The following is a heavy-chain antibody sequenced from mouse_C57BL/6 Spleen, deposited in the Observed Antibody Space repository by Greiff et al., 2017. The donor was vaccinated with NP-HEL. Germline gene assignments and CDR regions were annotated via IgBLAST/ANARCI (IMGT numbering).Heavy chain of an antibody. CDR2: IDPANGNT. CDR1: GFTIKNTY. V-gene: IGHV14-3*01. Sequence: VQLQQSVAELVRPGASVKLSCTASGFTIKNTYMHWVKQRPEQGLEWIGRIDPANGNTKYAPKFQGKATITADTSSNTAYLQLSSLTSEDTAIYYCAFNYCDSSYVFAYWGQGTLVTVSA. CDR3: AFNYCDSSYVFAY. D-gene: IGHD1-1*01. J-gene: IGHJ3*01.